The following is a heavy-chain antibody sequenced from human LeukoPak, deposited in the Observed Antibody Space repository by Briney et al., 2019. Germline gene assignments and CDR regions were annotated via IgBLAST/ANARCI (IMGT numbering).Heavy chain of an antibody. CDR3: ARGSSD. J-gene: IGHJ4*02. V-gene: IGHV4-39*07. Sequence: SETLSLTCTVSGGSISTSNYYWGWIRQPPGKGLEWIGSIYHSGSTYYNPSLKSRVTISVDTSKNQFSLKLSSVTAADTAVYYCARGSSDWGQGTLVTVSS. CDR1: GGSISTSNYY. CDR2: IYHSGST.